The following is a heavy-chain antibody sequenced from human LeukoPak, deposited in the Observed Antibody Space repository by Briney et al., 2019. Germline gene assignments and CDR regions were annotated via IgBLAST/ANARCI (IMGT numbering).Heavy chain of an antibody. CDR3: ARDPGRITMVRGVIARWFDP. D-gene: IGHD3-10*01. J-gene: IGHJ5*02. V-gene: IGHV4-4*02. CDR2: IYHSGST. CDR1: GGSISSSNW. Sequence: SETLSLTCAVSGGSISSSNWWSWVRQPPGKGLEWIGEIYHSGSTNYNPFLKSRVTISVDKSKNQFSLKLSSVTAADTAVYYCARDPGRITMVRGVIARWFDPWGQGTLVTVSS.